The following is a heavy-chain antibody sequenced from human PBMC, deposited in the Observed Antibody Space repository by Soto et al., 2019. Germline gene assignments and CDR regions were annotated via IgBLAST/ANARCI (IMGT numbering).Heavy chain of an antibody. CDR3: AKDDYGDYCWYFDL. Sequence: QVQLVESGGGVVQPGRSLRLSCAASGFTFSSYGMHWVRQAPGKGLEWVAVISYDGSNKYYADSVKGRFTISRDNSKYTLYLQMNSLRAEDTAVYYCAKDDYGDYCWYFDLWGRGTLVTVSS. D-gene: IGHD4-17*01. J-gene: IGHJ2*01. CDR1: GFTFSSYG. V-gene: IGHV3-30*18. CDR2: ISYDGSNK.